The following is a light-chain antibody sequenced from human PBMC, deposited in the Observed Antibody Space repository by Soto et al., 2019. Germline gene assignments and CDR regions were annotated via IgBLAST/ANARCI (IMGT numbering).Light chain of an antibody. CDR1: QGISTY. J-gene: IGKJ1*01. Sequence: DIQMTQYPSSLSASVGDRVTITCRASQGISTYLNWYHQKPGKAPKLLIYAASTLQSGVPSRFSGSGSGTDFTLTISSLQPEDFATYYCQQSYSTPWTFGQGTKVDIK. V-gene: IGKV1-39*01. CDR3: QQSYSTPWT. CDR2: AAS.